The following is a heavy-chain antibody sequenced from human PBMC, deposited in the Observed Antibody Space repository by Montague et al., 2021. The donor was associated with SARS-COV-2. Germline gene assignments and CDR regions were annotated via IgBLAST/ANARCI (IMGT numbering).Heavy chain of an antibody. Sequence: TLSLTCTVSGGSISSGSYYWSWIRQPAGKGLEWIGRIYTSGSTNYXPSLKSRVTISVDTSKNQFSLKLSSVTAADTAAYYCAREWVYYDILTGYRNWFDPWGQGTLVTVSS. CDR3: AREWVYYDILTGYRNWFDP. D-gene: IGHD3-9*01. V-gene: IGHV4-61*02. J-gene: IGHJ5*02. CDR2: IYTSGST. CDR1: GGSISSGSYY.